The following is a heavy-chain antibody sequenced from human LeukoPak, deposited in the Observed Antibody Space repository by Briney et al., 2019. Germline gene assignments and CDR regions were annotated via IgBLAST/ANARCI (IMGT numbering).Heavy chain of an antibody. CDR2: IWHDGSNK. J-gene: IGHJ4*02. D-gene: IGHD5-18*01. Sequence: PGGSPRLSCVASGFTFSTNVMHWVRQAPGKGLEWVALIWHDGSNKYYADSVKDRFTISRDNSKNTLYLQMNSLRAEDTAVYYCAKTYTAMVYFDYWGQGTLVTVSS. CDR1: GFTFSTNV. CDR3: AKTYTAMVYFDY. V-gene: IGHV3-33*06.